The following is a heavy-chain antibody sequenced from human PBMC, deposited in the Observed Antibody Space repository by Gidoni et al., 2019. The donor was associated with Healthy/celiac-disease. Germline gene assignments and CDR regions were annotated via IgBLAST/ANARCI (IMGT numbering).Heavy chain of an antibody. CDR1: GGSISSYY. J-gene: IGHJ4*02. D-gene: IGHD6-19*01. CDR3: ARRYSSGWAFDY. V-gene: IGHV4-59*01. Sequence: QVQLQESGPGLVKPSATLSPTCTVSGGSISSYYWSWIRQPPGKGLEWIGDISYSGSTNYNPSLKSRVTISLDTSKNQFSLKLSSVTAADTAVYYCARRYSSGWAFDYWGQGTLVTVSS. CDR2: ISYSGST.